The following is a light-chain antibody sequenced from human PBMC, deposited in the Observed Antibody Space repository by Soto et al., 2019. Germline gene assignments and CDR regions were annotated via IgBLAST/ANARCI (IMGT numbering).Light chain of an antibody. CDR1: QSVSNF. J-gene: IGKJ5*01. Sequence: EIVLKQSAGTVSLSPGKRATLSCRASQSVSNFLAWYQQKPRQPPRLLIYDTSNTSTGIPARFSGSGSGTDFTLTINNLAPEDFAVYYCQQRSNWPITFCQGTRLAI. CDR2: DTS. CDR3: QQRSNWPIT. V-gene: IGKV3-11*01.